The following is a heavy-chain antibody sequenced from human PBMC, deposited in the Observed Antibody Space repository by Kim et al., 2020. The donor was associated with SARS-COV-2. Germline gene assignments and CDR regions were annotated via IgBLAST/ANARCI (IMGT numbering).Heavy chain of an antibody. CDR3: ERDKKIGLGDFDWLLGPGDV. D-gene: IGHD3-9*01. Sequence: GGSLRLSCAASGFTFSSYGMHWVRQAPGKGLEWVAVIWYDGSNKYYADSVKGRFTISRDNSKNTLYLQMNSLRAEDTAVYYCERDKKIGLGDFDWLLGPGDVWGQGTTVTVSS. J-gene: IGHJ6*02. CDR2: IWYDGSNK. CDR1: GFTFSSYG. V-gene: IGHV3-33*01.